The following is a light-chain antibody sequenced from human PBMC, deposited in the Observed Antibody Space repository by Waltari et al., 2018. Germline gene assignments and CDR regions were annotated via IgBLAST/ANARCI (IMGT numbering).Light chain of an antibody. CDR3: EAWDNSLNGIL. J-gene: IGLJ2*01. V-gene: IGLV1-44*01. CDR2: ENN. Sequence: QSVLTQPPSVSGYPGQRFTISCTGSSSNIGGYDVHWYQQLPGTAPKLLIFENNKRPSGVSDRFSGSKSATSASLTITGLQSEDEAEYYCEAWDNSLNGILFGGGTRLTVL. CDR1: SSNIGGYD.